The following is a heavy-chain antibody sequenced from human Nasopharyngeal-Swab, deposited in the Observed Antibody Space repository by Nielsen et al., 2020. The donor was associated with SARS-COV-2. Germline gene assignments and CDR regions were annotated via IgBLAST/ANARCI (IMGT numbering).Heavy chain of an antibody. CDR2: IISIFGTA. V-gene: IGHV1-69*13. Sequence: SVKVFCKASGGTFSSYAISWVRQAPGQGLGWMGGIISIFGTANYAQKFQGRVTITADESTSTAYMELSSLRSEDTAVYYCARDSGGIVVVPAAPWHYMDVWGKGTTVTVSS. CDR1: GGTFSSYA. D-gene: IGHD2-2*01. CDR3: ARDSGGIVVVPAAPWHYMDV. J-gene: IGHJ6*03.